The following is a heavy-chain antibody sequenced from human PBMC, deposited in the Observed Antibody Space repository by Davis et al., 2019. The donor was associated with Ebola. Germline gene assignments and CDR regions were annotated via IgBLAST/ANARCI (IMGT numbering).Heavy chain of an antibody. Sequence: SVTVSCKTSVYTFTNYFLHWLRQAPGQGLEWMGRINPDTGGAYFAQKFQGRVTMPRDTSISTAYMELSGRRSDDTAVYSCAGLGGGGATDFDSWGQGTLVTVSS. CDR3: AGLGGGGATDFDS. CDR1: VYTFTNYF. CDR2: INPDTGGA. J-gene: IGHJ4*02. V-gene: IGHV1-2*06. D-gene: IGHD1-26*01.